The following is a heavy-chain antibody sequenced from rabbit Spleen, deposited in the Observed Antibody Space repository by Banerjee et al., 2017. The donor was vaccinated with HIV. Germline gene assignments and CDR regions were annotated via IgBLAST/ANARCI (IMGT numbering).Heavy chain of an antibody. J-gene: IGHJ4*01. CDR1: GFDFSSDA. Sequence: QEQLEESGGGLVKPEGSLTLTCKVSGFDFSSDAMCWVRQAPGKGPECIACIYNGDGSTYYATWVNGRFTVSKTSSTTVTLQMTSLTVADTATYFCTRDDGSGHYIDGYFNLWGQGTLVTVS. D-gene: IGHD1-1*01. V-gene: IGHV1S47*01. CDR3: TRDDGSGHYIDGYFNL. CDR2: IYNGDGST.